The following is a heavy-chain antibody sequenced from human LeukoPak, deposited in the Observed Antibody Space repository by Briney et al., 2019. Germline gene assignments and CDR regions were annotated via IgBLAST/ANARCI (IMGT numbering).Heavy chain of an antibody. CDR3: ARGVRYFDWSFYSFDY. Sequence: SETLSLTCTVSGGSISSYYWGWIRQPPGKGLEWIGSIYYSGSTYYNPSLKSRVTISVDTSKNQFSLKLSSVTAADTAVYYCARGVRYFDWSFYSFDYWGQGTLVTVSS. D-gene: IGHD3-9*01. CDR2: IYYSGST. V-gene: IGHV4-39*07. J-gene: IGHJ4*02. CDR1: GGSISSYY.